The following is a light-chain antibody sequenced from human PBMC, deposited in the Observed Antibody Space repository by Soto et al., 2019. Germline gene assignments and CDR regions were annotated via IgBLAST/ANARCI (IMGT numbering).Light chain of an antibody. CDR1: HSISNW. CDR3: QQYNSYVST. J-gene: IGKJ1*01. Sequence: DIQMTQSPSTLSGSVGDRVTITCRASHSISNWLAWYQQKPGKAPKLLIYKASTLEGGVPSRFSGSASGTEFTLSISSLQPDDFATYYCQQYNSYVSTFGPGTKVDIK. CDR2: KAS. V-gene: IGKV1-5*03.